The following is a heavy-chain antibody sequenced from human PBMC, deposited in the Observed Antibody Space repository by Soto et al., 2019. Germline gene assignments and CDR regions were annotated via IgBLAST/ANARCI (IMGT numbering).Heavy chain of an antibody. CDR1: GFPFSAYA. CDR3: AKGGRQWLVTSDFNY. V-gene: IGHV3-30*18. CDR2: VSHDGRNT. Sequence: VQLVESGGGVVQPGRSLRLSCAASGFPFSAYAMHWVRQAPGKGLEWVAVVSHDGRNTHYADSVKGRFTISRDSSKNTVSLEMTSLRAEDTAVYYCAKGGRQWLVTSDFNYWGQGALVTVSS. J-gene: IGHJ4*02. D-gene: IGHD6-19*01.